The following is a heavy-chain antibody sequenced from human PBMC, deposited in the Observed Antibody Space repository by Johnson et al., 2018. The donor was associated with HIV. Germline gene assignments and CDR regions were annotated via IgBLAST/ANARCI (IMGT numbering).Heavy chain of an antibody. CDR2: INWNGGST. J-gene: IGHJ3*02. D-gene: IGHD1-26*01. Sequence: VQLVESGGGVVRPGGSLRLSCAASGFTFDDYGMSWVRQAPGKGLEWVSGINWNGGSTGYADSVKGRFTITRDNAKNSLHLQMNSLRAEDTAVYYCARDLLWDSGSQLEAFDIWGQGTMVTVSS. CDR3: ARDLLWDSGSQLEAFDI. V-gene: IGHV3-20*04. CDR1: GFTFDDYG.